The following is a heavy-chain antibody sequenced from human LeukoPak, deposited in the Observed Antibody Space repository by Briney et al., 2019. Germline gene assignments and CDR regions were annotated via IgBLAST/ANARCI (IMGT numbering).Heavy chain of an antibody. V-gene: IGHV3-30*02. D-gene: IGHD3-22*01. CDR1: GFTFSSYG. CDR2: IRYDGSNK. CDR3: AKGFFYYDSSGSLDY. Sequence: GGSLRLSCAASGFTFSSYGMHWVRQAPGKGLEWVAFIRYDGSNKYYADSVKGRFTISRDNSKNTLYLQMNSLRAEDTAVYYCAKGFFYYDSSGSLDYWGQGTLVTVSS. J-gene: IGHJ4*02.